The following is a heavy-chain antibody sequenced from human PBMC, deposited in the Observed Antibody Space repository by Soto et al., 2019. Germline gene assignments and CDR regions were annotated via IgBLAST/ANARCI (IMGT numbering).Heavy chain of an antibody. J-gene: IGHJ4*02. CDR3: ARVEDTAMVILDY. V-gene: IGHV4-39*01. CDR2: IYYSGST. D-gene: IGHD5-18*01. Sequence: PSETLSLTCTVSGGSISSSSYYWGWIRQPPGKGLEWIGSIYYSGSTYYNPSLKSRVTISVDTSKNQFSLKLSSVTAADTAVYYCARVEDTAMVILDYWGQGTLVTVSS. CDR1: GGSISSSSYY.